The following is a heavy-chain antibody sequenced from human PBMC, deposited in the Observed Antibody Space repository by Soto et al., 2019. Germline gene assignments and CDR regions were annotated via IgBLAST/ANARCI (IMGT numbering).Heavy chain of an antibody. CDR1: GFTFSSYG. V-gene: IGHV3-33*01. D-gene: IGHD3-22*01. CDR2: IWYDGSNK. CDR3: ARGAVIVSGYFDY. Sequence: QVQLVESGGGVVQPGRSLRLSCAASGFTFSSYGMHWVRQAPGKGLEWVAVIWYDGSNKYYADSVKGRFTISRDNSKNTLYLQMNSLRAEDTAVYYCARGAVIVSGYFDYWGQGTLVTVSS. J-gene: IGHJ4*02.